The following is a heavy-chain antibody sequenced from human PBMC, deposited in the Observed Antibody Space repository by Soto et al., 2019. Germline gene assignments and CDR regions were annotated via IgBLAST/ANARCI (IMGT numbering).Heavy chain of an antibody. D-gene: IGHD5-12*01. J-gene: IGHJ6*02. Sequence: LKISCQGSGYNFATHWIGWVRHKAGKGLEWMGIIFPGDAETRYSPSFQGHITISADKSISIAYLRWSSLKASDTGMYYCATPGGFGMDVWGQGTTVTVSS. CDR2: IFPGDAET. CDR3: ATPGGFGMDV. CDR1: GYNFATHW. V-gene: IGHV5-51*01.